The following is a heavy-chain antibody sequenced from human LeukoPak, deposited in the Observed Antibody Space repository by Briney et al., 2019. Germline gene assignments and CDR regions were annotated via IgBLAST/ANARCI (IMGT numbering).Heavy chain of an antibody. V-gene: IGHV3-48*03. CDR3: ARASDPWLQLT. D-gene: IGHD5-24*01. CDR2: ITSSGSTI. CDR1: GFSFSSYE. J-gene: IGHJ5*02. Sequence: PGGSLRLSCAASGFSFSSYEMNWVRQAPGKGLEWVSYITSSGSTIYYADSVKGRFTISRDNAKNSLYLQMNSLRAEDTAVYYCARASDPWLQLTWGQGTLVTVSS.